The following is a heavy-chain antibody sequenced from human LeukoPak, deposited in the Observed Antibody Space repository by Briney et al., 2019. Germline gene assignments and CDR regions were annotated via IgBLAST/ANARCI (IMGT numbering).Heavy chain of an antibody. V-gene: IGHV3-66*02. Sequence: GGSLRLSCAASGFTVSSSYMSWVRQAPGKGLEWVSVIYSGGDTHYAGSVKGRFTISRDNSVNTLYLQMNSLRTEDTAVYYCARPFVTAAGFFDTWGQGTLVTVSS. J-gene: IGHJ4*02. CDR3: ARPFVTAAGFFDT. D-gene: IGHD6-13*01. CDR2: IYSGGDT. CDR1: GFTVSSSY.